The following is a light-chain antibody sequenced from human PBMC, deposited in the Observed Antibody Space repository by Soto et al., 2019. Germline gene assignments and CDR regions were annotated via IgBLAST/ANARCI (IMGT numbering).Light chain of an antibody. Sequence: QSALTQPASVSGSPGQSIAISCTGTSRDVGSYNLVSWYQQHPGKAPKVMIYEGSKRPSGVSDRFSGSKSGNTASLTISGLPADDEADYYCCSYAGDSTYVFGTGTKVTVL. V-gene: IGLV2-23*01. CDR1: SRDVGSYNL. CDR2: EGS. J-gene: IGLJ1*01. CDR3: CSYAGDSTYV.